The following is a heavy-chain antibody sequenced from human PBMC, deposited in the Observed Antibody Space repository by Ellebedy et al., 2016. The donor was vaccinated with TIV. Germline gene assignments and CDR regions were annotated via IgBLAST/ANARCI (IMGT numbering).Heavy chain of an antibody. D-gene: IGHD6-19*01. CDR1: GYPFTHYS. Sequence: AASVKVSCKASGYPFTHYSIYWVRQAPGQGLEWMGWIQPYNGDTQYAQKHQGRVIMTRDTSISTTYMELSSLTSDDTAVYYCARNWAGSDYWGQGSLVTVSS. CDR3: ARNWAGSDY. V-gene: IGHV1-2*02. CDR2: IQPYNGDT. J-gene: IGHJ4*02.